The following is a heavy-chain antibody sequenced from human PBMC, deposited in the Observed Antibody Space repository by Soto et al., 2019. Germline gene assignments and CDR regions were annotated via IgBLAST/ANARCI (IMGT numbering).Heavy chain of an antibody. CDR2: ISYDGSNK. Sequence: GGSLRLSCAASGFTFSSYGMHWVRQAPGKGLEWVAVISYDGSNKYYADSVKGRFTISRDNSKNTLYLQMNSLRAEDTAVYYCAKDTKSGRLAAAGPFDYWGQGTLVTVSS. CDR3: AKDTKSGRLAAAGPFDY. J-gene: IGHJ4*02. V-gene: IGHV3-30*18. D-gene: IGHD6-13*01. CDR1: GFTFSSYG.